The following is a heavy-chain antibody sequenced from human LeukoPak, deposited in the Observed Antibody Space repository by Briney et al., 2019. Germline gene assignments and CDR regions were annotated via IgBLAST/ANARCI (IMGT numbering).Heavy chain of an antibody. D-gene: IGHD6-13*01. CDR3: ARGFSPIAAAEISWFDP. CDR2: ISSSSSYI. J-gene: IGHJ5*02. V-gene: IGHV3-21*01. CDR1: GFTFSSYS. Sequence: GGSLRLSCAASGFTFSSYSMNWVRQAPGKGLEWVSSISSSSSYIYYADSVEGRFTISRDNAKNSLYLQMNSLRAEDTAVYYCARGFSPIAAAEISWFDPWGQGTLVTVSS.